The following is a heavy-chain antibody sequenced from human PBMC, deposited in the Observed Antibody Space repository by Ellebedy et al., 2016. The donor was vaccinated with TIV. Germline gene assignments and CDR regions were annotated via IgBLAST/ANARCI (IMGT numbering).Heavy chain of an antibody. J-gene: IGHJ3*02. D-gene: IGHD1-1*01. CDR2: MNQSGNT. V-gene: IGHV4-34*01. CDR3: ARDSKNGWAFDM. Sequence: SETLSLTCAAYGGSLSGYYWSWVRQSPGKGLEWIGEMNQSGNTNYNPSLKSRVTITVDTSKNHFSLRLSSVTAADTAVYYCARDSKNGWAFDMWGQGTMVTVSS. CDR1: GGSLSGYY.